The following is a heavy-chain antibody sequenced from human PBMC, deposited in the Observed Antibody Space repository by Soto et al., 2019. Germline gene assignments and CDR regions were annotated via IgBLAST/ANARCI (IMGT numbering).Heavy chain of an antibody. D-gene: IGHD2-15*01. CDR3: ARGPAKDIVVVVAAPYYYGMDV. CDR2: IIPIFGTA. CDR1: GGTFSSYA. J-gene: IGHJ6*02. Sequence: QVQLVQSGAEVKKPGSSVKVSCKASGGTFSSYAISWVRQAPGQGLEWMGGIIPIFGTANYAQKVQGRVTITADESTSTAYMELSSLRSEDTAVYYCARGPAKDIVVVVAAPYYYGMDVWGQGTTVTVSS. V-gene: IGHV1-69*01.